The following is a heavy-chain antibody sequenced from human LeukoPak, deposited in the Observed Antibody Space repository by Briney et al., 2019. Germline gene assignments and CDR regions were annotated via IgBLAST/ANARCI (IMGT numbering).Heavy chain of an antibody. CDR2: IYPGDSDT. CDR3: ARRRVYGGHNDYFDY. Sequence: GESLKISCKGSGYSFTNYWIGWVRQMPGKGLEWMGIIYPGDSDTRYSPSFQGQVTISADKSISTAYLQWSSLKASDTAMYYCARRRVYGGHNDYFDYWGQGTLVTVSS. V-gene: IGHV5-51*01. CDR1: GYSFTNYW. J-gene: IGHJ4*02. D-gene: IGHD4-23*01.